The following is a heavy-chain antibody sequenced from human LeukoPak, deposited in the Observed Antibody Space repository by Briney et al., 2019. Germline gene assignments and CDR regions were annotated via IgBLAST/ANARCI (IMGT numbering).Heavy chain of an antibody. Sequence: SGTLSLTCAVSGGSISSSNWWSWVRQPPGKGLEWIGEIYHSGSTNYNPSLKSRVTISVDKSKNQFSLKLSSVTAADTAVYYCARTGTYYDILTGYYYWYFDLWGRGTLVTVSS. CDR1: GGSISSSNW. CDR3: ARTGTYYDILTGYYYWYFDL. V-gene: IGHV4-4*02. J-gene: IGHJ2*01. D-gene: IGHD3-9*01. CDR2: IYHSGST.